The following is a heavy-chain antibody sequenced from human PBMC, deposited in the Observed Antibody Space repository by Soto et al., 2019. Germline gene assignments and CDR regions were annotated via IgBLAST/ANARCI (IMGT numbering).Heavy chain of an antibody. J-gene: IGHJ5*02. CDR1: GFTFSSYS. V-gene: IGHV3-48*02. D-gene: IGHD2-15*01. Sequence: PGGSLRLSCAAPGFTFSSYSMNWVRQAPGKGLEWVSYISSSSSTIYYADSVKGRFTISRDNAKNSLYLQMNSLRDEDTAVYYCARDLNFDDIVVVVAATPRVDWFDPWGQGTLVTVSS. CDR2: ISSSSSTI. CDR3: ARDLNFDDIVVVVAATPRVDWFDP.